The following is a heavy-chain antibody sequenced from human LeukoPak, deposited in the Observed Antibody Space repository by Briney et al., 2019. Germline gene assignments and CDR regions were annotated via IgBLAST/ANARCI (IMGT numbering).Heavy chain of an antibody. CDR1: GFTFSSHA. J-gene: IGHJ6*02. V-gene: IGHV3-23*01. D-gene: IGHD4-17*01. Sequence: PGGSLRLSCAASGFTFSSHAMSWVRQAPGRGLEWVSVISGSSGNTFYADSVKGRFTISRDNSKNTLYLQMNSLRDEDTAVYYCAKALRSTATTWGVWNGMDAWGQGTTVTVSS. CDR3: AKALRSTATTWGVWNGMDA. CDR2: ISGSSGNT.